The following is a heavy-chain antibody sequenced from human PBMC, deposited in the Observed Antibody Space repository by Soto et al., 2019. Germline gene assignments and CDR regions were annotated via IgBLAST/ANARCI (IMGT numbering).Heavy chain of an antibody. CDR3: ARVVVVTAIPSVFDY. D-gene: IGHD2-21*02. J-gene: IGHJ4*02. V-gene: IGHV4-61*01. Sequence: PSETLSLTCTVSGGSVSSGSYYWSWIRQPPGKGLEWIGYIYYSGSTNYNPSLKSRVTISVDTSKNQFSLKLSSVTAADTAVYYCARVVVVTAIPSVFDYWGQGPLVTVAS. CDR1: GGSVSSGSYY. CDR2: IYYSGST.